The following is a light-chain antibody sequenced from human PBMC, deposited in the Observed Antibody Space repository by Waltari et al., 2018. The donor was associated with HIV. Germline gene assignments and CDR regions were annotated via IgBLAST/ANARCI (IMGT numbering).Light chain of an antibody. CDR2: DVN. Sequence: QSALTQPRSVSGSPGRSVTISCTGTSSDVGGHTYVSWFQQHPGKGPQLLLYDVNKRSPGVPVRFSGSKSVNTASLTISGLQTEDEADYYCSSYAGSNSYVFGTGTKVTVL. V-gene: IGLV2-11*01. CDR3: SSYAGSNSYV. J-gene: IGLJ1*01. CDR1: SSDVGGHTY.